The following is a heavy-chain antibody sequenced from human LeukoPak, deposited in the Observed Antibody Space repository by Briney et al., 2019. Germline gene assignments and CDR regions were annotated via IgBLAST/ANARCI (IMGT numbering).Heavy chain of an antibody. Sequence: HSGGSLRLSCAASGFTFRSYVMSWVRQAPGKGLEWVSTISGSGDSTYYADSVKGRFTSSRDNSKNTLYLQMNSLRAEDTAVYYCAKGAYYADWGQGTLVTVSS. D-gene: IGHD3-3*01. CDR1: GFTFRSYV. CDR2: ISGSGDST. CDR3: AKGAYYAD. J-gene: IGHJ4*02. V-gene: IGHV3-23*01.